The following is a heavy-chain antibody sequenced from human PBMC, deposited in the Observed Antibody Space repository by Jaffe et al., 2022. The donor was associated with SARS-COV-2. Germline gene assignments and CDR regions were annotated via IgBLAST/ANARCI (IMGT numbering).Heavy chain of an antibody. CDR3: TTNSPSGSYRFDY. D-gene: IGHD3-16*02. V-gene: IGHV3-30*04. CDR2: ISDDSKRK. Sequence: QVQLVESGGGVVQPGRSLRLSCAASGLTFSLNSMHWVRQAPGKGLEWVTFISDDSKRKYYADSVRGRFTISRDNSKNTLYLDMNSLRPEDTAVFYCTTNSPSGSYRFDYWGQGTLVTVSS. CDR1: GLTFSLNS. J-gene: IGHJ4*02.